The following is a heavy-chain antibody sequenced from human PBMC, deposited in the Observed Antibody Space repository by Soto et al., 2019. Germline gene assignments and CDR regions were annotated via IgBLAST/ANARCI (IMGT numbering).Heavy chain of an antibody. CDR3: AISVLEGSGPIYYYSVMDV. D-gene: IGHD3-10*01. J-gene: IGHJ6*02. V-gene: IGHV4-34*01. CDR1: GGSFSGYY. Sequence: SETLSLTCAVYGGSFSGYYWSWIRQPPGKGLEWIGEINHSGSTNYNPSLKSRVTISVDTSKNQFSLKLSSVTAADTAVYYCAISVLEGSGPIYYYSVMDVWGQGTTVTVSS. CDR2: INHSGST.